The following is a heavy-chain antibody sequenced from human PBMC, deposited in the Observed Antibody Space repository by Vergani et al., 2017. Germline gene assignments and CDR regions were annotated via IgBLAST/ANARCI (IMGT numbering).Heavy chain of an antibody. CDR2: INPNSGGT. D-gene: IGHD3-10*01. V-gene: IGHV1-2*04. Sequence: QVQLVQSGAEVKKPGASVKVSCKASGYTFTGYYMHWVRQAPGQGLEWMGWINPNSGGTNYAQKFQGWVTMTRDTSISTAYMELSRLRSDDTAVYYCARAHYYGSGRNHDAVDIWGQGTMVTVSS. CDR1: GYTFTGYY. J-gene: IGHJ3*02. CDR3: ARAHYYGSGRNHDAVDI.